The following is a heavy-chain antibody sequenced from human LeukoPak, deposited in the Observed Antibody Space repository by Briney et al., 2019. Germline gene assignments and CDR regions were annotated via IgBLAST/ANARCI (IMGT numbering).Heavy chain of an antibody. J-gene: IGHJ4*02. V-gene: IGHV4-59*08. Sequence: SETLSLTCTVSGGSISSYYWSWIRQPPGKGLEWIGYIYHSGSTNYNPSLKSRVTISVDTSKNQFSLKLSSVTAADTAVYYCARLKDGLFDYWGQGTLVTVSS. CDR2: IYHSGST. CDR3: ARLKDGLFDY. D-gene: IGHD5-24*01. CDR1: GGSISSYY.